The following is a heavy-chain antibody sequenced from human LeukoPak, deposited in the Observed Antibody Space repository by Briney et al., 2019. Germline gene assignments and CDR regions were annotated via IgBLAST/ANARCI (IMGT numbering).Heavy chain of an antibody. CDR2: INPNSGGT. CDR3: ARSLGYDSSGYYYYYYMDV. CDR1: GYTFTGYY. D-gene: IGHD3-22*01. Sequence: GESLKISCKGSGYTFTGYYMHWVRQAPGQGLEWMGWINPNSGGTNYAQKFQGRVTMTRDTSISTAYMELSRLRSDDTAVYYCARSLGYDSSGYYYYYYMDVWGKGTTVTVSS. V-gene: IGHV1-2*02. J-gene: IGHJ6*03.